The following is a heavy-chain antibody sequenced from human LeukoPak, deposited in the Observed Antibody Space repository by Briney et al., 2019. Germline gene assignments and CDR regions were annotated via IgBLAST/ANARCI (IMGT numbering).Heavy chain of an antibody. Sequence: ASVKVSCTASGGTFSSYAISWVRQAPGQGLEWMGGIIPIFGTANYAQKFQGRVTITADESTSTAYMELSSLRSEDTAVYYCAMALSLQRQYVDIVATLDYWGQGTLVTVSS. J-gene: IGHJ4*02. CDR1: GGTFSSYA. CDR3: AMALSLQRQYVDIVATLDY. D-gene: IGHD5-12*01. V-gene: IGHV1-69*01. CDR2: IIPIFGTA.